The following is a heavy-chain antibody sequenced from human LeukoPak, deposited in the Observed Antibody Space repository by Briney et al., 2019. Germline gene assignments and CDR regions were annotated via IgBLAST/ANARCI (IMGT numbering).Heavy chain of an antibody. CDR2: INPNSGGT. CDR1: GYTFTGYY. J-gene: IGHJ5*02. V-gene: IGHV1-2*02. D-gene: IGHD3-10*01. CDR3: AREWGLGSYYGNWFDP. Sequence: ASVKVSCKASGYTFTGYYMHWVRQAPGQGLEWMGWINPNSGGTNYAQKFQGRVTMTRDTSISTAYMELSRLRSDDTAVYYCAREWGLGSYYGNWFDPWGQGTLVTVSS.